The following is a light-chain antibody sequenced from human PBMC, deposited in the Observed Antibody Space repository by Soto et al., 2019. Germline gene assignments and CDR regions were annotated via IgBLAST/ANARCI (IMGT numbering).Light chain of an antibody. V-gene: IGKV3-15*01. Sequence: EIVMTQSPATLSVSLGERATLSCRASQSVSIHLAWYQQKPGQAPRLLIYDTPTRATGIPARFSGSGSGTEFTLTISSLQPEDFAVYYCQQYSNWSPITFGQGTRLEIK. CDR3: QQYSNWSPIT. CDR2: DTP. CDR1: QSVSIH. J-gene: IGKJ5*01.